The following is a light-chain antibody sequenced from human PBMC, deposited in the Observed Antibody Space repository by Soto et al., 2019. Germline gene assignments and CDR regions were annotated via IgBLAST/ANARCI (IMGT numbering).Light chain of an antibody. V-gene: IGLV1-40*01. J-gene: IGLJ2*01. CDR2: GNI. CDR3: QSYDSSLSGVV. CDR1: SSNIGAGYD. Sequence: QSVLTQPPSVSGAPGQRVTISCTGISSNIGAGYDVHWYLQLPGTAPKLLIYGNINRPSGVPDRFSGSKSGTSASLAITGLQAEDEADYYCQSYDSSLSGVVFGGGTKLTVL.